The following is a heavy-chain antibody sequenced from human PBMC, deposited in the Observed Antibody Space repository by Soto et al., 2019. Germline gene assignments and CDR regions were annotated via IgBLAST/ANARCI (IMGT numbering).Heavy chain of an antibody. J-gene: IGHJ3*02. CDR3: ARDVRGGIAAAVEAFDI. CDR2: IWYDGSNK. Sequence: QVQLVESGGGVVQPGRSLRLSCAASGFTFSSYGMHWVRQAPGKGLEWVAVIWYDGSNKYYADSVKGRFTISRDNSKNTLYRQMNSLRAEDTAVYYCARDVRGGIAAAVEAFDIWGQGTMVTVSS. D-gene: IGHD6-13*01. V-gene: IGHV3-33*01. CDR1: GFTFSSYG.